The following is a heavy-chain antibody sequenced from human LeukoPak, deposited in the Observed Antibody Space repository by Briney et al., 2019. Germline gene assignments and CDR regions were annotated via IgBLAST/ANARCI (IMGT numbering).Heavy chain of an antibody. J-gene: IGHJ4*02. V-gene: IGHV1-3*01. Sequence: ASVKVSCKASGYTFTSYAIHWVRQAPGQRLEWLGWINAGNGDTKYSQRFQGRVTITRDTSATTAYMELTSLRSEDTAVYYCAWGYCSSTSCQCYFDYWGQGTLVTVSS. CDR3: AWGYCSSTSCQCYFDY. D-gene: IGHD2-2*01. CDR2: INAGNGDT. CDR1: GYTFTSYA.